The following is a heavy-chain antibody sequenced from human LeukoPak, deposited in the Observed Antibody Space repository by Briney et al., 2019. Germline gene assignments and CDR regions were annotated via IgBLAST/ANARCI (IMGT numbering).Heavy chain of an antibody. V-gene: IGHV3-7*01. J-gene: IGHJ4*02. Sequence: PGGSLGLSCAASGLTISGHWMAWVRQAPGKGLEWVAGIKEDGSEAHYVDSVKGRFTISRDNSKNTLYLQMNSLRAEDTALYYCAKDKGNYYFDYWGQGTLVTVSS. D-gene: IGHD4-23*01. CDR2: IKEDGSEA. CDR1: GLTISGHW. CDR3: AKDKGNYYFDY.